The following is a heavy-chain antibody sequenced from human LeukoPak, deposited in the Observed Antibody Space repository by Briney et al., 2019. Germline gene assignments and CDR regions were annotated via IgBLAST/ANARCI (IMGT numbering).Heavy chain of an antibody. J-gene: IGHJ4*02. CDR2: INASGGST. D-gene: IGHD3-22*01. V-gene: IGHV1-46*01. CDR3: AREDVPYMIVVLLAY. CDR1: GYTFTGYF. Sequence: ASVKVSCKASGYTFTGYFIQWVRQAPGQGLEWMGIINASGGSTSYAQKFQGRVTMTRDMSTSTVYMELSSLRSEDTAVYYCAREDVPYMIVVLLAYWGQGTLVTVSS.